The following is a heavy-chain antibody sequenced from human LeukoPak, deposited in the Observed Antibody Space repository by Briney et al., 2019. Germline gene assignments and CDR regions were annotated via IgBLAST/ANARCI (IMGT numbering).Heavy chain of an antibody. V-gene: IGHV3-21*01. D-gene: IGHD3-10*01. CDR2: ISSSSSYI. Sequence: PGGSLRLSCAASGFTFSSYSMNWVRQAPGKGLEWVSSISSSSSYIYYADSVKGRFTISRDNAKNSLYLQMTSLRAEDTAVYYCARGSVAYYYGSGSYYPRDYYYYGMDVWGKGTTVTVSS. J-gene: IGHJ6*04. CDR3: ARGSVAYYYGSGSYYPRDYYYYGMDV. CDR1: GFTFSSYS.